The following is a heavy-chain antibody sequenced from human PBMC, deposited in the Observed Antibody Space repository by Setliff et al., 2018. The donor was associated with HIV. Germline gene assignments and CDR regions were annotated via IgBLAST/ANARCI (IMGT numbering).Heavy chain of an antibody. CDR3: ATVSLEMATTSRAYYYYMDV. V-gene: IGHV1-69-2*01. J-gene: IGHJ6*03. CDR2: VDPEDGET. D-gene: IGHD5-12*01. Sequence: GASVQVSCKVSGYTFTDYYMHWVQQAPGKGVEWMGLVDPEDGETIYAEKFQGRVTITADKSTDTAYMELSRLRSEDTAAYYCATVSLEMATTSRAYYYYMDVWGKGTTVTVSS. CDR1: GYTFTDYY.